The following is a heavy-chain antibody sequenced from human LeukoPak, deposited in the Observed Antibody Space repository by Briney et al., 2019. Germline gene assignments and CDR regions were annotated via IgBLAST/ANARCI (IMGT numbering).Heavy chain of an antibody. CDR1: GGSISSYY. V-gene: IGHV4-59*01. CDR2: IYYSGST. D-gene: IGHD5-12*01. CDR3: ARDGSGYDYGFDY. J-gene: IGHJ4*02. Sequence: SETLSLTCTVSGGSISSYYWSWIRQPPGKGLEWIGCIYYSGSTNYNPSLKSRVTISVDTSKNQFSLKLSSVTAADTAVYYCARDGSGYDYGFDYWGQGTLVTVSS.